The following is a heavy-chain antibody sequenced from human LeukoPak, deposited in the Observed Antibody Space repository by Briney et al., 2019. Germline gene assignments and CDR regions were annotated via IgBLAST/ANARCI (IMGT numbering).Heavy chain of an antibody. CDR1: GFTFDDYT. D-gene: IGHD2-2*03. Sequence: PGGSLRLSCAASGFTFDDYTMHWVRQAPGKGLEWVSGISWNSGSIGYADSVKGRFTISRDNAKNSLYLQMNSLRVEDTAVYYCAREGLGYCSSSSARCSPYWGPGILVTVSS. V-gene: IGHV3-9*01. CDR3: AREGLGYCSSSSARCSPY. J-gene: IGHJ4*02. CDR2: ISWNSGSI.